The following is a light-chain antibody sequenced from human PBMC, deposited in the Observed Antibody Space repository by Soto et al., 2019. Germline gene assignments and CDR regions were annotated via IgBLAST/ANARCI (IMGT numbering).Light chain of an antibody. J-gene: IGLJ3*02. V-gene: IGLV2-11*01. CDR3: CSYAGSYSWV. CDR2: DVS. CDR1: SSDVGAYNY. Sequence: QSALTQPRSVSGSPGQSVTISCTGTSSDVGAYNYVSWYQHHPGKVPKVMIYDVSERPSGVPDRFSGSKSDNKASLTISGLQAEDEADYYCCSYAGSYSWVFGGGTKLTVL.